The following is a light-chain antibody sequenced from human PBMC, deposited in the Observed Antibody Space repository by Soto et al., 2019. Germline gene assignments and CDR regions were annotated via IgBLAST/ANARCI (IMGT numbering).Light chain of an antibody. CDR3: QQYYSIPWT. V-gene: IGKV4-1*01. CDR2: WAS. J-gene: IGKJ1*01. Sequence: DIVMTQSPESLAVSLGERATINCKSSQSILYSSNNKNYLAWYQQKPGQPHKLLIYWASIREFGVPDRFSGSGSGTDFSLTISSLQAEDVAVYFCQQYYSIPWTFGQGTKVEIK. CDR1: QSILYSSNNKNY.